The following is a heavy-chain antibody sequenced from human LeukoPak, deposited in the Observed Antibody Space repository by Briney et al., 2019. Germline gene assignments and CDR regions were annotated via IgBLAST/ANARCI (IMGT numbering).Heavy chain of an antibody. Sequence: PGGSLRLSCAASGFTFSSYWMSWVRQAPGKGLEWVANIKQDGSEKYYVDSLKGQFTISRDNAKNSLYLQMNSLRAEDTAVYYCAKAGSSWYEYWGQGTLVTVSS. CDR2: IKQDGSEK. CDR1: GFTFSSYW. J-gene: IGHJ4*02. CDR3: AKAGSSWYEY. V-gene: IGHV3-7*01. D-gene: IGHD6-13*01.